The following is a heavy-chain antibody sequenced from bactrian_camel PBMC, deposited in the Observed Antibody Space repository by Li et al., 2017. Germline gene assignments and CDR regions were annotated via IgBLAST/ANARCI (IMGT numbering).Heavy chain of an antibody. Sequence: QVQLVESGGGSVQVGGSLRLPCVASGGIGDSTCMGWFRQPPGKKLEWVSSITASGTTSYSNSVRGRFTISRDNAKNTLYLQLDSLSTEDTATYYCAKGRPRLGLVAADLDRGQGTQVTVS. J-gene: IGHJ4*01. CDR3: AKGRPRLGLVAADLD. CDR2: ITASGTT. D-gene: IGHD7*01. CDR1: GGIGDSTC. V-gene: IGHV3S53*01.